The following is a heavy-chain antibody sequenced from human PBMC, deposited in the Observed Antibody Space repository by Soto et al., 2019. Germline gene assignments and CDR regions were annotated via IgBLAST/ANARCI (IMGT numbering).Heavy chain of an antibody. CDR2: INSGGGGT. CDR3: AKRGTYYFDY. V-gene: IGHV3-23*01. D-gene: IGHD2-15*01. CDR1: GFTFSTYA. Sequence: GGSLRLSCAASGFTFSTYAMSWVRQAPGKGLEWVSSINSGGGGTFYSDSVKGGFTISRDNSKNTLYLQINSLRAEDTAVYYCAKRGTYYFDYWGQGALVTVSS. J-gene: IGHJ4*02.